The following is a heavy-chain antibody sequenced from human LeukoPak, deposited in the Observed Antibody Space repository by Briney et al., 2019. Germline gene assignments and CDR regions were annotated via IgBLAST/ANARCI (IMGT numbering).Heavy chain of an antibody. V-gene: IGHV3-74*01. CDR3: ARVGGLSTSSGYYYGVDV. J-gene: IGHJ6*02. CDR2: IKSDGSTT. CDR1: GFTFSSYW. D-gene: IGHD6-6*01. Sequence: PGGSLRLSCAASGFTFSSYWMNWVRQAPGKGLVWVSRIKSDGSTTNYADSVKGRFAISRDNAKNTLYLQMNSLRAEDTAVYYCARVGGLSTSSGYYYGVDVWGQGTTVTVSS.